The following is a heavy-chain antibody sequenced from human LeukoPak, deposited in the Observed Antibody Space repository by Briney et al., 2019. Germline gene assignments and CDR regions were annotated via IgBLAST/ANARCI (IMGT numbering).Heavy chain of an antibody. CDR2: INHSGST. CDR3: ARGQGARAYENY. Sequence: GSLRLSCAASGLTVSSSYMSWIRQPPGKGLEWIGEINHSGSTNYNPSLKSRVTISVDTSKNHFSLKLSSATAADTAVYYCARGQGARAYENYWGQGTLVTVSS. CDR1: GLTVSSSY. V-gene: IGHV4-34*01. D-gene: IGHD1-26*01. J-gene: IGHJ4*02.